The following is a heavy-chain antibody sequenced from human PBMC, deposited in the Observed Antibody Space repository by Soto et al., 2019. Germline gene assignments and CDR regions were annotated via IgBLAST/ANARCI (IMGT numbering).Heavy chain of an antibody. V-gene: IGHV4-59*01. CDR3: ARGNSIAAGQYYYYGMDV. CDR1: GGSISSYY. D-gene: IGHD6-6*01. Sequence: SETLSLTCTVSGGSISSYYWSWIRQPPXKXLEWIGYIYYSGSANYNPSLKSRVTISVDTSKNQFSLKLSSVTAADTAVYYCARGNSIAAGQYYYYGMDVWGQGTTVTVSS. J-gene: IGHJ6*02. CDR2: IYYSGSA.